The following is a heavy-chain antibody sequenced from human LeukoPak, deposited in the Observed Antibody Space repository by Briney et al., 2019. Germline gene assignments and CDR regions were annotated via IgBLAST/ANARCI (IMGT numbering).Heavy chain of an antibody. CDR2: ISSSGSII. J-gene: IGHJ4*02. Sequence: GGSLRLSCAASGFTFSDYYMTWIRQAPGKGLEGVSFISSSGSIIYYADSVKGRFAISRDNAKNSLYLQMTSLRVEDTAVYYCSNSPPTYGDLDYWGQGTLVTVSS. CDR3: SNSPPTYGDLDY. CDR1: GFTFSDYY. D-gene: IGHD2/OR15-2a*01. V-gene: IGHV3-11*01.